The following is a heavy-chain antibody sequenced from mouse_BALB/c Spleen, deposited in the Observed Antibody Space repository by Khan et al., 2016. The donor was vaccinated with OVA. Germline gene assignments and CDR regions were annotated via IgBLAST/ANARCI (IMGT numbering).Heavy chain of an antibody. CDR1: GYTFTSYW. V-gene: IGHV1S22*01. J-gene: IGHJ3*01. CDR2: IYPGSGNT. Sequence: LQQPGSELVRPGVSVKLSCKASGYTFTSYWMHWMKQRPGQGLEWIGNIYPGSGNTNYDEKFKSKAILTVDTSSSTAYMQLSSLTSEDSAVYYCTGYDRFPLAYWGQGTLVTVSA. D-gene: IGHD2-14*01. CDR3: TGYDRFPLAY.